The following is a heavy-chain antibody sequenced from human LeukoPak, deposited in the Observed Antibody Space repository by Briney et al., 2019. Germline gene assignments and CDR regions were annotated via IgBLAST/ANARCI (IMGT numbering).Heavy chain of an antibody. Sequence: ASVKVSCKASGYTFTSYGISWVRQAPGQGLEWMGWISAYNGNTNYAQKLQGRVTMTTDTSTSTAYMELRSLRSDDTAVYYCARDRLRFGVVPNWFDPWGQGTLVTVSS. V-gene: IGHV1-18*01. CDR2: ISAYNGNT. CDR1: GYTFTSYG. D-gene: IGHD3-3*01. J-gene: IGHJ5*02. CDR3: ARDRLRFGVVPNWFDP.